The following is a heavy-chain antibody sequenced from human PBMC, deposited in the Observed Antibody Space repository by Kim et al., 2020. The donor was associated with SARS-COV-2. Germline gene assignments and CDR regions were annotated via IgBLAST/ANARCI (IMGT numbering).Heavy chain of an antibody. CDR2: SGST. V-gene: IGHV4-39*07. Sequence: SGSTYYNPSLKSRVTISVDTSKNQFSLKLSSVTAADTAVYYCASYGMDVWGQGTTVTVSS. J-gene: IGHJ6*02. CDR3: ASYGMDV.